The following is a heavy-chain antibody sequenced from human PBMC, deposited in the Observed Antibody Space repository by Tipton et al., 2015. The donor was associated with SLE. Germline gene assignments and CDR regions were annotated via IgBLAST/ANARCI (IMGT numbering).Heavy chain of an antibody. D-gene: IGHD3-22*01. V-gene: IGHV3-30*02. Sequence: SLRLSCATSGFTFSTSNMHWVRQAPGKGLEWVSLIRFDRDHQYNADSVKGRFTNSRDSSTSTVYLQMNSLRIEDTAVYYCARSRVVDTYDAFDIWGQGTMVTVSS. CDR3: ARSRVVDTYDAFDI. J-gene: IGHJ3*02. CDR2: IRFDRDHQ. CDR1: GFTFSTSN.